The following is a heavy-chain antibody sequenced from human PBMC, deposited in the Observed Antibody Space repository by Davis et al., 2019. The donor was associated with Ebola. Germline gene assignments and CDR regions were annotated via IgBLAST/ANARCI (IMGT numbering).Heavy chain of an antibody. V-gene: IGHV4-34*01. J-gene: IGHJ4*02. D-gene: IGHD1-26*01. CDR2: INHSGST. Sequence: MPSETLSLTCAVYRGSFSGYYWSWIRQPPGKGLEWIGEINHSGSTNYNPSLKSRVTISVDTSKNQFSLKLSSVTAADTAVYYCARHRILRWEPYYFDYWGQGTLVTVSS. CDR3: ARHRILRWEPYYFDY. CDR1: RGSFSGYY.